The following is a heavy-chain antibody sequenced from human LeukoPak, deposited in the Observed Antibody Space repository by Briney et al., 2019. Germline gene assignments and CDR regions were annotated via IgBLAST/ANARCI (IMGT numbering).Heavy chain of an antibody. V-gene: IGHV1-8*01. Sequence: ASVKVSCKASGCTFTSYDINWVRQATGQGLEWMGWMSPNSGDTDYAQEFQGRLTMTRDTSISTAYMELSSLRSEDTAVYYCVRTPPNWGADYWGQGTLVTVSS. D-gene: IGHD3-16*01. CDR1: GCTFTSYD. J-gene: IGHJ4*02. CDR2: MSPNSGDT. CDR3: VRTPPNWGADY.